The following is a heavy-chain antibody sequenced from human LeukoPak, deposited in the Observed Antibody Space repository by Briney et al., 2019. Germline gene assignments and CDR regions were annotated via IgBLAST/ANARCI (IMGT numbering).Heavy chain of an antibody. Sequence: SETLSLTCAVSGGPISSNNWWGWVRQPPGKGLEWIGEIYHSGSPNYNPSLKSRVTISVDTSKNQFSLKLSSVTAADTAVYYCARGGSGWSWFDYWGQGTLVTVSS. CDR3: ARGGSGWSWFDY. V-gene: IGHV4-4*02. CDR1: GGPISSNNW. CDR2: IYHSGSP. D-gene: IGHD2-15*01. J-gene: IGHJ4*02.